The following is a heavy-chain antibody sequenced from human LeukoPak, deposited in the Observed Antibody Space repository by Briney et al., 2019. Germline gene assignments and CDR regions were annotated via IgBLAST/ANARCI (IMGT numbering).Heavy chain of an antibody. J-gene: IGHJ2*01. D-gene: IGHD3-22*01. Sequence: SETLSLTYAVSGGSISSGGYSWSWIRQPPGKGLEWIGYIYHSGSTYYNPSLKSRVTISVDRSKNQFSLKLSSVTAADTAVYYCARGRNYDWIWYFDLWGRGTLVTVSS. V-gene: IGHV4-30-2*01. CDR2: IYHSGST. CDR1: GGSISSGGYS. CDR3: ARGRNYDWIWYFDL.